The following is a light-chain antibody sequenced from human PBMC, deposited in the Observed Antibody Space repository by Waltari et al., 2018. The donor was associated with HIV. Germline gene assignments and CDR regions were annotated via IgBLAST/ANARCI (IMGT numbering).Light chain of an antibody. CDR2: SPN. J-gene: IGLJ2*01. CDR1: SANVGTNT. V-gene: IGLV1-44*01. CDR3: AAWDDSLSGVV. Sequence: QSVLTQPPSVSGAPGQRVTISCSGSSANVGTNTVNWYQQLPGTAPKHLIYSPNQRPTGVPDRFSGSKSSNSISLVINGLQSEGEAEYYCAAWDDSLSGVVFGGGTTVNVL.